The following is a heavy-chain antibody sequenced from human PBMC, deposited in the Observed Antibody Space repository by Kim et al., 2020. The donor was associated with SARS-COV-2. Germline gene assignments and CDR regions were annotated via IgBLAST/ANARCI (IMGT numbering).Heavy chain of an antibody. CDR3: ASNQYSGSSTGPNTDY. Sequence: SETLSLTCTVSGGSVSSGSYYWSWIRQPPGKGLEWIGYIYYSGSTNYNPSLKSRVTISVDTSKNQFSLKLSSVTAADTAVYYCASNQYSGSSTGPNTDYWGQGTLVTVSS. CDR2: IYYSGST. CDR1: GGSVSSGSYY. J-gene: IGHJ4*02. V-gene: IGHV4-61*01. D-gene: IGHD1-26*01.